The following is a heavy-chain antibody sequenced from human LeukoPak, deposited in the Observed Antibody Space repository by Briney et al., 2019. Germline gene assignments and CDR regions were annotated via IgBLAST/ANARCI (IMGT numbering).Heavy chain of an antibody. D-gene: IGHD3-10*01. V-gene: IGHV1-2*02. CDR1: GYTFTSYY. CDR3: ASSEENYYYGSGSYDY. J-gene: IGHJ4*02. CDR2: INPNSGGT. Sequence: ASVKVSCKASGYTFTSYYMHWVRQAPGQGLEWMGWINPNSGGTNYAQKFQGRVTMTRDTSISTAYMELSRLRSDDTAVYYCASSEENYYYGSGSYDYWGQGTLVTVSS.